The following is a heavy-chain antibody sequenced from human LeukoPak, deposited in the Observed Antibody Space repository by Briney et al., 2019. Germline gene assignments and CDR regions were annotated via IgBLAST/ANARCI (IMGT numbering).Heavy chain of an antibody. CDR3: ARSSPYPEPGWFDP. CDR2: IIPMFGTA. Sequence: SVKVSCKASGGTFSSYAISWVRQAPGQGLEWMGRIIPMFGTANYAQKFQGRVTITTDESTSTAYMELSSLRSEDTAVYYCARSSPYPEPGWFDPWGQGTLDTVSS. V-gene: IGHV1-69*05. J-gene: IGHJ5*02. D-gene: IGHD1-14*01. CDR1: GGTFSSYA.